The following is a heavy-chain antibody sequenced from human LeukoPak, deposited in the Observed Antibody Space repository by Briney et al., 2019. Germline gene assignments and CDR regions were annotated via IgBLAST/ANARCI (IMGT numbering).Heavy chain of an antibody. D-gene: IGHD5-18*01. J-gene: IGHJ4*02. V-gene: IGHV3-21*01. CDR3: ARDPYSYGYFDY. Sequence: GRSLRLSCAASGFTFSSYSMNWVRQAPGKGLEWVSSISSSSSYIYYADSVKGRFTISRDNAKNSLYLQMNSLRAEDTAVYYCARDPYSYGYFDYWGQGTLVTVSS. CDR2: ISSSSSYI. CDR1: GFTFSSYS.